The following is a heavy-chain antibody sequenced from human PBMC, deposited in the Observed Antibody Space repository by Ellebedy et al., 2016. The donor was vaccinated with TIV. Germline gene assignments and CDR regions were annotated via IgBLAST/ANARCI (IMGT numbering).Heavy chain of an antibody. J-gene: IGHJ6*03. CDR1: GSSISSSSYY. CDR3: ARQDYYDSTLYYYYMDV. D-gene: IGHD3-22*01. Sequence: SETLSLTXTVSGSSISSSSYYWGWIRQPPGKGLEWIGSIYYSGSTYYNPSLKSRVTISVDTSKNQFSLKLSSVTAADTAVYYCARQDYYDSTLYYYYMDVWGKGTTVTVSS. V-gene: IGHV4-39*01. CDR2: IYYSGST.